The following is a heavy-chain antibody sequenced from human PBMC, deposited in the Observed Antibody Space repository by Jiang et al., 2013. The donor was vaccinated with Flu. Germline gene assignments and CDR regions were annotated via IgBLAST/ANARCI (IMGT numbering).Heavy chain of an antibody. J-gene: IGHJ4*02. D-gene: IGHD3-10*01. CDR3: ARSRNYGSGSYFDY. CDR1: GGSISSYY. Sequence: GSGLVKPSETLSLTCTVSGGSISSYYWSWIRQPPGKGLEWIGYIYYSGSTNYNPSLKSRVTISVDTSKNQFSLKLSSVTAADTAVYYCARSRNYGSGSYFDYWGQGTLVTVSS. CDR2: IYYSGST. V-gene: IGHV4-59*08.